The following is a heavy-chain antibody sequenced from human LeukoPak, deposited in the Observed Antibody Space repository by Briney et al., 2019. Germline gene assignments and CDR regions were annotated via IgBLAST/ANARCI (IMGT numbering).Heavy chain of an antibody. CDR2: IYYSGST. CDR1: GGSISSDC. J-gene: IGHJ5*02. D-gene: IGHD2-15*01. V-gene: IGHV4-59*01. CDR3: ARDRGYCSGGSCYRWFDP. Sequence: SETLSLTCTVSGGSISSDCWSWIRQPPGKGLEWIAYIYYSGSTNYNPSLKSRVTISVDTSKNQFSLKLSSVTAADTAVYYCARDRGYCSGGSCYRWFDPWGQGTLVTVSS.